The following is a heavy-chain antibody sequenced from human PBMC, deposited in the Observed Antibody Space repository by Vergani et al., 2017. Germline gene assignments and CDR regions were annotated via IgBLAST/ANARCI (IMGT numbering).Heavy chain of an antibody. CDR2: INPSGGST. Sequence: QVQLVQSGAAVKKPGASVKVSCKASGYTFTSYYMHWVRQAPGQGLEWMGIINPSGGSTSYSQKFQGRVTMTRDTSTSTVYMELSSLRSEDTAVYYCARANPPSCSITSCQKHPYNWFDPWGQGTLVTVSS. V-gene: IGHV1-46*01. D-gene: IGHD2-2*01. J-gene: IGHJ5*02. CDR3: ARANPPSCSITSCQKHPYNWFDP. CDR1: GYTFTSYY.